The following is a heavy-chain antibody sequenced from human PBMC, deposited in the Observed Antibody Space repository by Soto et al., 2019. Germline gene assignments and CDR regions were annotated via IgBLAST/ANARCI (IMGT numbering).Heavy chain of an antibody. CDR2: IGGSGTGFNT. CDR1: GFTFSSYP. Sequence: EVQLLESGGGLVRPGGSLRLSCAASGFTFSSYPMKWVRQGPGKGLEWVSTIGGSGTGFNTDYADSVKGRFVISRDNSKNTVYLQMNRLRAEDTALYYCARVAPYCSNTTCYIDSWGHGTLVTVSS. V-gene: IGHV3-23*01. J-gene: IGHJ4*01. CDR3: ARVAPYCSNTTCYIDS. D-gene: IGHD2-2*01.